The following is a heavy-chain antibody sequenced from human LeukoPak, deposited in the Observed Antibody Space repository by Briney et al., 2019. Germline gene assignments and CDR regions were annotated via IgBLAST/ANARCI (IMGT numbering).Heavy chain of an antibody. V-gene: IGHV1-18*01. J-gene: IGHJ4*02. CDR3: ARDVSRGSYFDY. CDR1: GYTLTSYG. D-gene: IGHD1-26*01. Sequence: VASVKVSCKASGYTLTSYGISWVRQAPGQGLEWMGWISAYNGNTNYAQKLQGRVTMTTDTSTSTAYMELRSLRSDDTAVYYCARDVSRGSYFDYWGQGTLVTVSS. CDR2: ISAYNGNT.